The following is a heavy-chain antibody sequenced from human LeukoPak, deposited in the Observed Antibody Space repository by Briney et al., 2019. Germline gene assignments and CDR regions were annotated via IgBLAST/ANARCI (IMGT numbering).Heavy chain of an antibody. J-gene: IGHJ6*02. Sequence: GASVKVSCKASGYTFTSYDINWVRQATGQGLEWMGWMNPNSGNTGYAQKFQGRVTMTRNTSISTAYMELSSLRAEDTAVYYCARNQYCSSTSCYLPYYYYYYGMDVWGQGTTVTVSS. CDR3: ARNQYCSSTSCYLPYYYYYYGMDV. D-gene: IGHD2-2*01. CDR2: MNPNSGNT. CDR1: GYTFTSYD. V-gene: IGHV1-8*01.